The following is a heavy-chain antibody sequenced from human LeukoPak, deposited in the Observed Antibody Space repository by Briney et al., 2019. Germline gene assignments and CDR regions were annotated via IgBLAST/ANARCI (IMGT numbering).Heavy chain of an antibody. CDR2: ISSSGSTI. Sequence: GGSLRLSCAASGFTFSDYYMSWIRQAPGKGLEWVSYISSSGSTIYYADSVKGRFTISGDNAKNSLYLQMNSLRAEDTALYYCAKDMAPWNDFWSGYPLDYWGQGTLVTVSS. V-gene: IGHV3-11*01. D-gene: IGHD3-3*01. J-gene: IGHJ4*02. CDR1: GFTFSDYY. CDR3: AKDMAPWNDFWSGYPLDY.